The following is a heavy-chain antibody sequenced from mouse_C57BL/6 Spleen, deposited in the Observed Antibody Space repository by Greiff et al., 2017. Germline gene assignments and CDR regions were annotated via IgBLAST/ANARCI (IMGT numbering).Heavy chain of an antibody. V-gene: IGHV5-9-1*02. Sequence: EVNVVESGEGLVKPGGSLKLSCAASGFTFSSYAMSWVRQTPEKRLEWVAYISSGGDYIYYADTVKGRFTISRDNARNTLYLQMSSLKSEDTAMYYCTRDITTVRYFDVWGTGTTVTVSS. CDR1: GFTFSSYA. D-gene: IGHD1-1*01. CDR2: ISSGGDYI. CDR3: TRDITTVRYFDV. J-gene: IGHJ1*03.